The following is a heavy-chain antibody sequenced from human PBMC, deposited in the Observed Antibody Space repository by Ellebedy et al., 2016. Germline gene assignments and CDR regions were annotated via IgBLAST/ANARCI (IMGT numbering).Heavy chain of an antibody. Sequence: GGSLRLSCEGSGFTFSNYGLHWVRQAPGKGLEWVAAIANNGFNTYYADSVKGRFTTSRDNSRNTVFLQMNSLRAEDTAVYYCAKAHEKYFDFWGQGALVTVSS. V-gene: IGHV3-30*18. J-gene: IGHJ4*02. CDR3: AKAHEKYFDF. CDR1: GFTFSNYG. D-gene: IGHD2/OR15-2a*01. CDR2: IANNGFNT.